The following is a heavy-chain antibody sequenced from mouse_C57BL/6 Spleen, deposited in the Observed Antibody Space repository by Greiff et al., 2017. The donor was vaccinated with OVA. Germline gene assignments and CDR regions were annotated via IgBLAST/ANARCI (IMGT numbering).Heavy chain of an antibody. CDR2: IYPRDGST. J-gene: IGHJ3*01. D-gene: IGHD1-1*01. CDR1: GYTFTDHT. CDR3: ANYYGSSYAWFAY. Sequence: QVQLKESDAELVKPGASVKISCKVSGYTFTDHTIHWMKQRPEQGLEWIGYIYPRDGSTKYNEKFKGKATLTADKSSRTAYMQLNSLTSEDSAVYFCANYYGSSYAWFAYWGQGTLVTVSA. V-gene: IGHV1-78*01.